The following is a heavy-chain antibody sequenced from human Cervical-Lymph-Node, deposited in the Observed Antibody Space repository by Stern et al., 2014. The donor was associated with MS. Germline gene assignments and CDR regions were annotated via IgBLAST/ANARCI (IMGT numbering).Heavy chain of an antibody. D-gene: IGHD1-26*01. CDR1: GGSISSSTYY. CDR2: IYYSGFT. J-gene: IGHJ4*02. V-gene: IGHV4-39*01. Sequence: QVQLVESGPGLVKPSETLSLTCTVSGGSISSSTYYWAWIRQPPGKGLEWIGNIYYSGFTYYNPSLKSRVTISVDMSKNHFSLKLSSVTAADTAIYYCARHDSVPRPSQLYSARDRGPGYFDYWGQGTLVTVSS. CDR3: ARHDSVPRPSQLYSARDRGPGYFDY.